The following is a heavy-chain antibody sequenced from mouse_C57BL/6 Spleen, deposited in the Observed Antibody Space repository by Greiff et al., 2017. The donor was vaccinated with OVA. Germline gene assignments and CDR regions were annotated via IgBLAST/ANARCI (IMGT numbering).Heavy chain of an antibody. CDR2: ISGGGGNT. CDR1: GFTFSSYT. V-gene: IGHV5-9*01. J-gene: IGHJ2*01. D-gene: IGHD2-3*01. Sequence: DVMLVESGGGLVKPGGSLKLSCAASGFTFSSYTMSWVRQTPEKRLEWVATISGGGGNTYYPDSVKGRFTISRDNAKNTLYLQMSSLRSEDTALYYCARHDGYPDYFDYWGQGTTLTVSS. CDR3: ARHDGYPDYFDY.